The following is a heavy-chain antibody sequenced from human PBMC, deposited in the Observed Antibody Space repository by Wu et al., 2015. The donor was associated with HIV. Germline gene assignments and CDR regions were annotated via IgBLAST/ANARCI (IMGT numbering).Heavy chain of an antibody. CDR2: INPLFGTT. Sequence: QVQLVQSGAEVKKPGSSVKVSCKSSGGTFSDYAISWVRQAPGQGLEWMGGINPLFGTTKHSQKFQDRVTFTTDESKSTAYMELSSLRSEDTAVYYCARNTDSVATSLYSLGVWGQGTTVTVSS. J-gene: IGHJ6*02. CDR1: GGTFSDYA. D-gene: IGHD5-12*01. CDR3: ARNTDSVATSLYSLGV. V-gene: IGHV1-69*05.